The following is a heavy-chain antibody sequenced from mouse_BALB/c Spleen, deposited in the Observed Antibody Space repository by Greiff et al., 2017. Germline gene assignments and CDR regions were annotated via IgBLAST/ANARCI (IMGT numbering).Heavy chain of an antibody. J-gene: IGHJ2*01. CDR1: GFSLTSYD. CDR3: VRDSPYGYHDY. Sequence: VKLMESGPGLVAPSQSLSITCTVSGFSLTSYDISWIRQPPGKGLEWLGVIWTGGGTNYNSAFMSRLSISKDNSKSQVFLKMNSLQTDDTAIYYCVRDSPYGYHDYWGQGTTLTVSS. V-gene: IGHV2-9-2*01. D-gene: IGHD2-2*01. CDR2: IWTGGGT.